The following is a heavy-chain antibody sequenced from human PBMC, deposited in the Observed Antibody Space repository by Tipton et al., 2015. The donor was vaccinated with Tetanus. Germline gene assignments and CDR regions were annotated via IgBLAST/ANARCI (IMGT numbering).Heavy chain of an antibody. CDR2: IYGGGST. CDR3: ARVLRYSTRGGWDDAFDI. Sequence: TLSLTCTVSGGSTHDFYWSWIRQSAGKGLEWIGRIYGGGSTNYNPSLKRRVTMSMDTFKKQFSLKLNSVTVADTALYFCARVLRYSTRGGWDDAFDIWGQGTMVTVSS. CDR1: GGSTHDFY. D-gene: IGHD2-8*02. V-gene: IGHV4-4*07. J-gene: IGHJ3*02.